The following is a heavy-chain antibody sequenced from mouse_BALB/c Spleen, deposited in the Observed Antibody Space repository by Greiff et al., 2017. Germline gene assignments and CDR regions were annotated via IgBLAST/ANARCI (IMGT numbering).Heavy chain of an antibody. Sequence: EVKLLESGGGLVKPGGSLKLSCAASGFTFSSYTMSWVRQTPEKRLEWVATISRGGSYTYYPDSVKGRFTFSTDNAKNTLYMQLSSLKSEDTAMYYCARRRLNYFDYWGQGTTLTVSS. D-gene: IGHD1-2*01. CDR1: GFTFSSYT. J-gene: IGHJ2*01. CDR2: ISRGGSYT. CDR3: ARRRLNYFDY. V-gene: IGHV5-6-4*01.